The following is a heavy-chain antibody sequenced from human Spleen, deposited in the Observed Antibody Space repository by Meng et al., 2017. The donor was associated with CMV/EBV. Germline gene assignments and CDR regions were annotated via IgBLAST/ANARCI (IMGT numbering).Heavy chain of an antibody. Sequence: ASVKVSCKASGGTFSSNAISWVRQAPGQGLEWMGWISAYNGNTNYAQKLQGRVTMTTDTSTSTAYMELRSLRSDDTAVYYCARGGSGYYPNYYYGMDVWGQGTTVTVSS. CDR2: ISAYNGNT. CDR1: GGTFSSNA. D-gene: IGHD3-3*01. J-gene: IGHJ6*02. V-gene: IGHV1-18*01. CDR3: ARGGSGYYPNYYYGMDV.